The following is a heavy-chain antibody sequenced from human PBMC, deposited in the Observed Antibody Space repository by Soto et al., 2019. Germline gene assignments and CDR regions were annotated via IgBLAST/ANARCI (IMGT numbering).Heavy chain of an antibody. J-gene: IGHJ4*02. CDR3: AGDRRWFYFDY. CDR1: GDSISSGDYY. V-gene: IGHV4-30-4*01. CDR2: IYYSGST. D-gene: IGHD2-15*01. Sequence: QVQLQESGPGLVKPSQTLSLTCTVSGDSISSGDYYWSWLRQPPGKGLEWIGYIYYSGSTYYNPSLKSRVTTSVDTSKNQFSLNLSSVTAADTAVYYCAGDRRWFYFDYWGQGTLVTVSS.